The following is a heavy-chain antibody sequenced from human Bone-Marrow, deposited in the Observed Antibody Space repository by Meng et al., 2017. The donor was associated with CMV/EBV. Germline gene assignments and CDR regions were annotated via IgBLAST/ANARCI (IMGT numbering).Heavy chain of an antibody. CDR1: GGTFSSYA. CDR2: INPNSGGT. D-gene: IGHD3-3*01. V-gene: IGHV1-2*02. J-gene: IGHJ5*02. CDR3: ARVAEPQKSASYDFWSGYWFDP. Sequence: ASVKVSCKASGGTFSSYAISWVRQAPGQGLEWMGGINPNSGGTNYAQKFQGRVTMTRDTSISTAYMELSRLRSDDTAVYYCARVAEPQKSASYDFWSGYWFDPWGEGTLVTVSS.